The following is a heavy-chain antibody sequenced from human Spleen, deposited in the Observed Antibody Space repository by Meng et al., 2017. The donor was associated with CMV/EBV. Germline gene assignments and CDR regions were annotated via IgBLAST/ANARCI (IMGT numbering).Heavy chain of an antibody. CDR1: GFKFSIYW. V-gene: IGHV3-74*01. D-gene: IGHD6-6*01. J-gene: IGHJ6*02. CDR2: ISSDGSTT. CDR3: ARSPSYSSSSVDV. Sequence: GGSLRLSCAASGFKFSIYWIHWVRQVPGKGLVWVSRISSDGSTTAYADPVKGRFTISRDNAKSTLYLEMNSLRDEETGVYYCARSPSYSSSSVDVWGQGTTVTVSS.